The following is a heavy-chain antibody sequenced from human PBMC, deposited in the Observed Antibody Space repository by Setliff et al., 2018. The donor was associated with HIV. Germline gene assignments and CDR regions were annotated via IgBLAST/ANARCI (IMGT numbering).Heavy chain of an antibody. D-gene: IGHD2-21*01. CDR3: ARASRWGSIPFDY. CDR2: IYYSGST. Sequence: SETLSLTCTVSGGSICSSSYYWGWIRQPPGKGLEWIGTIYYSGSTYYNPSLQSRVTISIDTSKNQFSLKLSSVTAADTAVYFCARASRWGSIPFDYWGQGTLVTVSS. J-gene: IGHJ4*02. V-gene: IGHV4-39*07. CDR1: GGSICSSSYY.